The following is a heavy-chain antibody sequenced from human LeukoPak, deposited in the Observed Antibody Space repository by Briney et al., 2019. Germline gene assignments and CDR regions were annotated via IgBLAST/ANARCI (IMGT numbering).Heavy chain of an antibody. CDR1: GFSFSSYW. D-gene: IGHD7-27*01. CDR2: IKDDGSEK. V-gene: IGHV3-7*01. J-gene: IGHJ4*02. Sequence: GGSLRLSCAASGFSFSSYWMNWVRLAPGKGLEWVANIKDDGSEKYYVDSVKGRFTISRDNAKNLLYLQMNSLRAEDTAVYYCSSWGPWRYFDYWGQGTLVIVSS. CDR3: SSWGPWRYFDY.